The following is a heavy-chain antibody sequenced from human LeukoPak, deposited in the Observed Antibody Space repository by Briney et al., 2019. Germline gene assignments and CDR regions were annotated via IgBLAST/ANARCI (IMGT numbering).Heavy chain of an antibody. V-gene: IGHV3-30-3*01. CDR2: ISYDGSNK. CDR1: GFTFSNYA. J-gene: IGHJ4*02. Sequence: GGSLRLSCAASGFTFSNYAMHWVRQAPGKGLEWVAVISYDGSNKYYADSVKGRFTISRDNSENIVYLQMNNLRAEDTAVYYCAGRVTGYSSGYVYWGQGTLVTVSS. CDR3: AGRVTGYSSGYVY. D-gene: IGHD5-18*01.